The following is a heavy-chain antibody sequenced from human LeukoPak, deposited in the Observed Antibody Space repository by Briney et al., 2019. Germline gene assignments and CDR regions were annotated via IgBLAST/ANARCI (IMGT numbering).Heavy chain of an antibody. J-gene: IGHJ4*02. Sequence: GGSLRLSCAASGFTFMTYGMHWVRQAPGKGLEWVAFIQFDGTNEYYADSVTGRFTISRDNSKNTLYVQMNSLRAEDTAVYYCARASFGVIVGPDYWGQGTLVTVSS. V-gene: IGHV3-30*02. D-gene: IGHD3-3*01. CDR1: GFTFMTYG. CDR3: ARASFGVIVGPDY. CDR2: IQFDGTNE.